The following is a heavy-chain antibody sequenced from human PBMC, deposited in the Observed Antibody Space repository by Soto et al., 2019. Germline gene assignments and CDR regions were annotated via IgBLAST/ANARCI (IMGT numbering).Heavy chain of an antibody. J-gene: IGHJ6*02. D-gene: IGHD3-9*01. CDR2: IYYSGST. Sequence: SETLSLTCTVSGGSISSSSYYWGWIRQPPGKGLEWIGSIYYSGSTYYNPSLKSRVTISVDTSKNQFSLKLSSVTAADTAVYYCARQDRDLDILTGPLSVGGMDVWGQGTTVTVSS. V-gene: IGHV4-39*01. CDR1: GGSISSSSYY. CDR3: ARQDRDLDILTGPLSVGGMDV.